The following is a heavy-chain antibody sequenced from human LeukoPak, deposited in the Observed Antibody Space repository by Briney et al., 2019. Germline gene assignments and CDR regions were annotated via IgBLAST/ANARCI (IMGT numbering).Heavy chain of an antibody. D-gene: IGHD6-19*01. Sequence: GGSLRLSCAASGFTFSGSAMHWVRQASGKGLEWVGRIRSKANSYATAYAASVKGRFTISRDDSKNTAYLQMNSLKTEDTAVYYCTRPRSGWERDYWGQGTLVTVSS. CDR1: GFTFSGSA. J-gene: IGHJ4*02. CDR2: IRSKANSYAT. CDR3: TRPRSGWERDY. V-gene: IGHV3-73*01.